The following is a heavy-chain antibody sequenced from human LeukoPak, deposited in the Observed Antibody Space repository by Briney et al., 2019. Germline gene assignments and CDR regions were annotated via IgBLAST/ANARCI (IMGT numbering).Heavy chain of an antibody. CDR1: GGTFSSYA. Sequence: SVKVSCKASGGTFSSYAISWVRQAPGQGLEWMGRIIPILGIANYAQRFQGRVTIAADKSTSTAYMELSSLRSEDTAVYYCASKCSSTSCSTNYYYGMDVWGQGTTVTVSS. CDR3: ASKCSSTSCSTNYYYGMDV. D-gene: IGHD2-2*01. J-gene: IGHJ6*02. V-gene: IGHV1-69*04. CDR2: IIPILGIA.